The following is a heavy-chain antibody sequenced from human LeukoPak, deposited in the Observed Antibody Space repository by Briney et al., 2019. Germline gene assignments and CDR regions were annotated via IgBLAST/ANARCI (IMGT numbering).Heavy chain of an antibody. CDR3: ASSGRSDCSGGSCYLTRVYYYYYGMDV. CDR1: GGTFSSYA. Sequence: ASVKVACKASGGTFSSYAISWVRQAPGQGLEWMGRIIPILGIANYAQKFQGRVTITADKSTGTAYMELSSLRSEDTAVYYCASSGRSDCSGGSCYLTRVYYYYYGMDVWGQGTTVTVSS. D-gene: IGHD2-15*01. CDR2: IIPILGIA. J-gene: IGHJ6*02. V-gene: IGHV1-69*04.